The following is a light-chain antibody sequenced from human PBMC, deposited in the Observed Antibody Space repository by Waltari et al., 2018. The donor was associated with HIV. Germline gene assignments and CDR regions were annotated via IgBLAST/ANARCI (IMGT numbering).Light chain of an antibody. J-gene: IGLJ2*01. CDR3: QVWDSSRNHVI. CDR1: NIGTKS. V-gene: IGLV3-21*02. Sequence: SYVLTQPPSVSVAPGQTARITCGGNNIGTKSVHWYQQKAGQAPLLIVYDDTDRPSGIPGRFSGSNSGNTATLTISRVEAGDEADYSCQVWDSSRNHVIFGGGTKVTVL. CDR2: DDT.